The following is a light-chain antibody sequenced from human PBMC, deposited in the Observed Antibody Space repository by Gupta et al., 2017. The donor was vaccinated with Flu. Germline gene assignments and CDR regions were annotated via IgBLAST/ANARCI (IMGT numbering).Light chain of an antibody. J-gene: IGKJ1*01. CDR1: QGVGTW. CDR2: DAS. Sequence: DIQMTQSPSSVSASVGDIVTITCRASQGVGTWLAWYQQKPGKAPKLLIYDASTLQSGVPSRFRGRGSGTDFSLTITGMKPEDFATYYCQQSANVPRTLGQGTKVEVK. CDR3: QQSANVPRT. V-gene: IGKV1-12*01.